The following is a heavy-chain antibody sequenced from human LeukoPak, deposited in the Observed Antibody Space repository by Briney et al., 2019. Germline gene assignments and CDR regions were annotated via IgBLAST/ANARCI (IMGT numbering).Heavy chain of an antibody. D-gene: IGHD3-9*01. CDR3: ARHETAGDILTGYYLSNWFDP. Sequence: PSETLSLTCTVSGGSISTYYWSWIRQPPGKGLEWIGYVYYSGNTDYNPSLKSRVTISVDTSKNQFSLKLSSVTAADTAVYYCARHETAGDILTGYYLSNWFDPWGQGTLATVSS. V-gene: IGHV4-59*08. J-gene: IGHJ5*02. CDR2: VYYSGNT. CDR1: GGSISTYY.